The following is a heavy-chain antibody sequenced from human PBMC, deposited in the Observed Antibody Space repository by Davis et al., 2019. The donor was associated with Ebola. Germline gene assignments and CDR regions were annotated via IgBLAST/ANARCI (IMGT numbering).Heavy chain of an antibody. CDR2: ISYDGSNK. D-gene: IGHD1/OR15-1a*01. CDR1: GFTFSSYA. J-gene: IGHJ4*02. CDR3: ARRTELDY. Sequence: GGSLRLSCAASGFTFSSYAMHWVRQAPGKGLEWVAVISYDGSNKYYADSVKGRFTISRDNSKNTLYLKMNSLRAEDTAVYYWARRTELDYWGQGTLVTVSS. V-gene: IGHV3-30*04.